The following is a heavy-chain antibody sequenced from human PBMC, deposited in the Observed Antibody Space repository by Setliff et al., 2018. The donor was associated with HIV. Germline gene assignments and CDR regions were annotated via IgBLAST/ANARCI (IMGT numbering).Heavy chain of an antibody. D-gene: IGHD5-12*01. J-gene: IGHJ5*02. CDR1: GYTFTHYA. CDR2: ISAYNGNT. Sequence: ASVKVSCKASGYTFTHYAISWVRQAPGQGLEYLGWISAYNGNTNYAQKFQGRVTITADGSTSTAYMELSSLRFEDTATYYCARDQATGYEKVWFSWIDPWGQGTLVTVSS. V-gene: IGHV1-18*01. CDR3: ARDQATGYEKVWFSWIDP.